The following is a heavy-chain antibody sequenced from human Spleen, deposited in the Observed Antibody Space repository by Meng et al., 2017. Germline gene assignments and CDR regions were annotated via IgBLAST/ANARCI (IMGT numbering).Heavy chain of an antibody. CDR3: VRDENISLGKLFGDY. CDR1: GYTFPDYW. J-gene: IGHJ4*02. Sequence: ASVKVSCKASGYTFPDYWLHWVRRAPGQGLEWMGRINPKSGDTHYAQRFQGRVTMTGDTSISTAYMELSRLRSDDTAIYYCVRDENISLGKLFGDYWGQGTLVTVSS. D-gene: IGHD2-21*01. CDR2: INPKSGDT. V-gene: IGHV1-2*06.